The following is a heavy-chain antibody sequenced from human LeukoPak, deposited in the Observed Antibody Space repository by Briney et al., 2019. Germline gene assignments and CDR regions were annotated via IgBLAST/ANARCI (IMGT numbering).Heavy chain of an antibody. CDR3: AKDEQWLVRDYYYYMDV. CDR2: ISFDGSNK. V-gene: IGHV3-30*18. D-gene: IGHD6-19*01. Sequence: PGGSLRLSCAASGFTFSSYGMHWVRQAPGKGLEWVAVISFDGSNKYYADSVKGRFTISRDNSKNTLYLQMNSLRAEGTAVYYCAKDEQWLVRDYYYYMDVWGKGTTVTVSS. J-gene: IGHJ6*03. CDR1: GFTFSSYG.